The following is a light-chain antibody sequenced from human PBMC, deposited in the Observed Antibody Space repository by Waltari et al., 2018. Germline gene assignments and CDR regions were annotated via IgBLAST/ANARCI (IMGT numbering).Light chain of an antibody. V-gene: IGKV1-39*01. J-gene: IGKJ2*01. CDR3: QQSYSTLYT. Sequence: DIQMTQAPSSLSAAVGDRGTITSRASQSISSYLNWYQQTPGKAPKLLIYAASSLQSGVPSRFSGSGSGTDFTLTISSLQPEDFATYYCQQSYSTLYTFGQGTKLEIK. CDR1: QSISSY. CDR2: AAS.